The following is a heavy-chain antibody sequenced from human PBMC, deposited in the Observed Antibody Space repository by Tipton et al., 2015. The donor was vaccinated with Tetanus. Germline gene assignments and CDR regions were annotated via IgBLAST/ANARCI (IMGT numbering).Heavy chain of an antibody. V-gene: IGHV3-7*01. CDR3: ARPRPSGNYYYGMDV. CDR2: IKEDGSEK. D-gene: IGHD1-26*01. J-gene: IGHJ6*02. Sequence: SLRLSCAASGFTFSTYWMGWSRQAPGKGLEWVAKIKEDGSEKYYVDSVKGRFTISRDNAENSLFLQMNSLRVEDAAMYYCARPRPSGNYYYGMDVWGQGTTVTVSS. CDR1: GFTFSTYW.